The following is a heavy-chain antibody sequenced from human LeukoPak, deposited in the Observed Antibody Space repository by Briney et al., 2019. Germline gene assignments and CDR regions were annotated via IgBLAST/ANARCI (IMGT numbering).Heavy chain of an antibody. Sequence: GGSLRPSCAASGFTVNSNYMSWVRQAPGKGLEWVSVIYSGGSTYYADSVKGRFTISRDNSKNTLYLQMNSLRAEDTAFYYCARDQATVTSGDFDYWGQGTLVTVSS. J-gene: IGHJ4*02. D-gene: IGHD4-17*01. CDR2: IYSGGST. V-gene: IGHV3-66*01. CDR3: ARDQATVTSGDFDY. CDR1: GFTVNSNY.